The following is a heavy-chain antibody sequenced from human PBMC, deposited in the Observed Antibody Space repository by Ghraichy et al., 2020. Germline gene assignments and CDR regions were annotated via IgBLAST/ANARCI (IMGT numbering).Heavy chain of an antibody. V-gene: IGHV4-39*01. CDR2: IYYSGST. Sequence: SETLSLTCTVSGGSISSSSYYWGWIRQPPGKGLEWIGSIYYSGSTYYNPSLKSRVTISVDTSKNQFSLKLSSVTAADTAVYYCARHTPGIAVAGSYDGDAFDIWGQGTMVTVSS. D-gene: IGHD6-19*01. J-gene: IGHJ3*02. CDR3: ARHTPGIAVAGSYDGDAFDI. CDR1: GGSISSSSYY.